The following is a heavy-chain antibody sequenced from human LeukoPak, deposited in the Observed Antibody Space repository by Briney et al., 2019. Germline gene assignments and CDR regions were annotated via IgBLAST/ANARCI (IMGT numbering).Heavy chain of an antibody. CDR2: INHSGST. CDR1: GGSFSGYY. Sequence: SETLSLTCAVYGGSFSGYYWSWIRQPPGKGLEWIGEINHSGSTNYNPSLKSRVTISVDTSKNQFSLKLSSVTAADTAVYYCVTRYNWNYSLIWGQGTMVTVSS. CDR3: VTRYNWNYSLI. V-gene: IGHV4-34*01. D-gene: IGHD1-7*01. J-gene: IGHJ3*02.